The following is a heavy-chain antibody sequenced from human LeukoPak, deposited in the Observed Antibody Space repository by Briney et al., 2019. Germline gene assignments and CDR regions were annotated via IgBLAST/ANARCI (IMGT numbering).Heavy chain of an antibody. J-gene: IGHJ1*01. CDR3: ARGPDLLRLGELSHEMAAEYFQH. D-gene: IGHD3-16*02. Sequence: GASVKVSCKASGYTFTSYGISWVRQAPGQGQEWMGWISAYNGNTNYAQKLQGRVTMTTDTSTSTAYMELRSLRSDDTAVYYCARGPDLLRLGELSHEMAAEYFQHWGQGTLVTVSS. V-gene: IGHV1-18*01. CDR1: GYTFTSYG. CDR2: ISAYNGNT.